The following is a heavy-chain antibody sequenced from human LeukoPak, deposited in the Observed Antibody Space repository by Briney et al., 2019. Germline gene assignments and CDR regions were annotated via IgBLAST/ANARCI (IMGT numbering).Heavy chain of an antibody. Sequence: PGGSLRLSCEGSGFTFSNYWMSWVRQAPGKGLEWVANIQQHGSETYYGDSVKGRFTISRDNAKNSLYLQMNSLRAEDTAVYYCARDRYSGSYVYWGQGTLVTVSS. J-gene: IGHJ4*02. CDR2: IQQHGSET. D-gene: IGHD1-26*01. CDR3: ARDRYSGSYVY. CDR1: GFTFSNYW. V-gene: IGHV3-7*01.